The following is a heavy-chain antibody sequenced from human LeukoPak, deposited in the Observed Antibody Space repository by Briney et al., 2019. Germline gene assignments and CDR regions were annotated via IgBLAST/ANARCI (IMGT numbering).Heavy chain of an antibody. CDR1: GGTFGSYA. CDR2: IIPILGIA. Sequence: ASVKVSCKASGGTFGSYAISWVRQAPGQGLEWLGRIIPILGIANYAQKFQGRVTMTRDTSTSTVYMELSSLRSEDTAVYYCARALGYCSSTSCDDYWGQGTLVTVSS. D-gene: IGHD2-2*01. J-gene: IGHJ4*02. CDR3: ARALGYCSSTSCDDY. V-gene: IGHV1-69*04.